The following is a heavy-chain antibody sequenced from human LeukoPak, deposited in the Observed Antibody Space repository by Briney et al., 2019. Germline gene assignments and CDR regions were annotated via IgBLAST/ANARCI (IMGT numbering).Heavy chain of an antibody. V-gene: IGHV3-7*04. J-gene: IGHJ4*02. CDR1: GFTFSNYW. Sequence: GGSLRLSCAASGFTFSNYWMSWVRQAPGRGLEWVANIHPEGNEKYHVDSVKGRFTISRDNTKNSLFLQMHGLRVEDTAVYHCARGDDFSGDYWGQGTLVTVSS. D-gene: IGHD2-21*02. CDR3: ARGDDFSGDY. CDR2: IHPEGNEK.